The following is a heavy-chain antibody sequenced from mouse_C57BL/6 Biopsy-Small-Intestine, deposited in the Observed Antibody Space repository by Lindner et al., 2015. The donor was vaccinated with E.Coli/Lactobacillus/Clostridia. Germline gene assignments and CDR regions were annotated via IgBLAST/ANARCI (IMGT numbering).Heavy chain of an antibody. J-gene: IGHJ2*01. CDR2: IDPETGNT. CDR1: GYTFTDYE. D-gene: IGHD2-4*01. CDR3: ARGRYDYTFDY. V-gene: IGHV1-15*01. Sequence: VQLQESGAELVRPGASVTLSCKASGYTFTDYELHWIKQTSVRGLEWIGPIDPETGNTDYNQKFRGKAILTADTSSSTAYMELRSLTSEDSAVHYCARGRYDYTFDYWGQGTTLTVSS.